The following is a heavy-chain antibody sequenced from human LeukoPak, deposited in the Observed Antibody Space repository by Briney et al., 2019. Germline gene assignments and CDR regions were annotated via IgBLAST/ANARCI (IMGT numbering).Heavy chain of an antibody. Sequence: SETLSLTCAVYGGSFSGYYWSWIRQPPGKGLEWIGEINHSGSTNYNPSLKSRVTISVDTSKNQFSLKLSSVTAADTAVYYCARRGSGSYCKGWYYYYYMDVWGKGTTVTISS. J-gene: IGHJ6*03. D-gene: IGHD3-10*01. V-gene: IGHV4-34*01. CDR3: ARRGSGSYCKGWYYYYYMDV. CDR1: GGSFSGYY. CDR2: INHSGST.